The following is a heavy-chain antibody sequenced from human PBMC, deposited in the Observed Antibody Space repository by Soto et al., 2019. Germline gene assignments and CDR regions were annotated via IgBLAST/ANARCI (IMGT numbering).Heavy chain of an antibody. V-gene: IGHV3-9*01. D-gene: IGHD2-8*01. CDR1: GISFDDYA. CDR2: INWGSGDI. J-gene: IGHJ4*02. CDR3: AKDTAPGFYDANGHLDY. Sequence: VQLVESGGGLVQPGGSRSLSCVVSGISFDDYAMHWVRQVPGKGLEWVSGINWGSGDIGYADSVKSRFTISRDNAKNALYPQMNSLKTEDTALYYCAKDTAPGFYDANGHLDYWGQGTPVTVSS.